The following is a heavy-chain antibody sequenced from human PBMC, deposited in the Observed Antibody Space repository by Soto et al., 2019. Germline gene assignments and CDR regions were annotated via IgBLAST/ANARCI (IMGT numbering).Heavy chain of an antibody. V-gene: IGHV3-23*01. CDR3: FKCSSGSRPYYFDF. J-gene: IGHJ4*02. Sequence: PGGSLRLSCAASGFIFSSYAMSWVRQAPGKGLDWVSAINDGGSSTYYADSVRGRFTISRDNSKNTLDLQMNSLRAEDTAVYYCFKCSSGSRPYYFDFWGQGALVPVSS. CDR2: INDGGSST. D-gene: IGHD2-15*01. CDR1: GFIFSSYA.